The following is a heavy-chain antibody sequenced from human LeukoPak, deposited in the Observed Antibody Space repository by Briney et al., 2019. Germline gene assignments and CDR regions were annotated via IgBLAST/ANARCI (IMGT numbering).Heavy chain of an antibody. J-gene: IGHJ4*02. V-gene: IGHV4-59*13. CDR1: GGSITNNY. CDR2: IYESGNS. D-gene: IGHD6-13*01. Sequence: SETLSLTCTVSGGSITNNYWAWIRQPPGKGLEWIGYIYESGNSNYNPSLRSRVTISIDMSKNQFSLKLTSVTAADTAVYYCARDRSAAPADYWGQGTLVTVSS. CDR3: ARDRSAAPADY.